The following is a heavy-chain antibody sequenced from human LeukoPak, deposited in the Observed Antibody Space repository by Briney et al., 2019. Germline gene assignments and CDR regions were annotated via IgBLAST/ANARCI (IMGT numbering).Heavy chain of an antibody. CDR1: GGSFSGYY. CDR3: ARLRNSSSSKAFDI. D-gene: IGHD6-6*01. V-gene: IGHV4-34*01. CDR2: INHSGST. Sequence: PSETLSLTCAVYGGSFSGYYWSWIRQPPGKGLEWIGEINHSGSTYYNPSLKSRVTISVDTSKNQFSLKLSSVTAADTAVYYCARLRNSSSSKAFDIWGQGTMVTVSS. J-gene: IGHJ3*02.